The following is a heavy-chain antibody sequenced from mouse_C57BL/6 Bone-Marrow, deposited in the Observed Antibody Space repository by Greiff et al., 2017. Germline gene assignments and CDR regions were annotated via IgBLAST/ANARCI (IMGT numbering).Heavy chain of an antibody. V-gene: IGHV1-81*01. CDR3: ARCELGYFDY. Sequence: VKLMESGAELARPGASVKLSCKASGYTFTSYGISWVKQRTGQGLEWIGEIYPRSGNTSYNEKVKGKGTLTADKSSSTAYMELRSLTSEDSAVYFCARCELGYFDYWGQGTTLTVSS. CDR1: GYTFTSYG. J-gene: IGHJ2*01. D-gene: IGHD4-1*01. CDR2: IYPRSGNT.